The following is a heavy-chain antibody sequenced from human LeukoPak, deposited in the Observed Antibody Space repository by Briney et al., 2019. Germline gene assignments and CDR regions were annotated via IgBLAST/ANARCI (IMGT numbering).Heavy chain of an antibody. J-gene: IGHJ3*02. Sequence: ASVNVSRKASGYTFTTYYMHWVRQAPGQGLEWMGIIDPSGGSTSYAQKFQGRVTMTRDTSTSTVYMELSSLRSDDTAVYYCARLSQQTFDIWGQGTLVTVSS. CDR2: IDPSGGST. CDR3: ARLSQQTFDI. V-gene: IGHV1-46*01. CDR1: GYTFTTYY.